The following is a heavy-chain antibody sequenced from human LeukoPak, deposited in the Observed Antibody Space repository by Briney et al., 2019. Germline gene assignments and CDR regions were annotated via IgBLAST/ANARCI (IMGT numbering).Heavy chain of an antibody. CDR3: ASVGGYQLPHARFDY. V-gene: IGHV1-18*01. CDR1: GYTFTSYG. CDR2: ISAYNGNT. Sequence: ASVKVSCKASGYTFTSYGISWVRQAPGQGLEWMGWISAYNGNTNYAQKLQGRVTMTTDTSTSTAYMELRSLRSDDTAVYYCASVGGYQLPHARFDYWGQGTLVTVSS. J-gene: IGHJ4*02. D-gene: IGHD2-2*01.